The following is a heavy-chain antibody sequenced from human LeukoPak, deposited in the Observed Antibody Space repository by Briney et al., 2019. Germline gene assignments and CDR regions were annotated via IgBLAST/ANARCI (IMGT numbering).Heavy chain of an antibody. CDR3: AKAGCSGGSCYLDY. D-gene: IGHD2-15*01. V-gene: IGHV3-23*01. Sequence: GGSLRLSCAASGFTFSSYAMSWVRQAPGKGLEWVSATSGSGGSTYYADSVKGRFTISRDNSKNTLYLQMNSLRAEDTAVYYCAKAGCSGGSCYLDYWGQGTLVTVSS. CDR2: TSGSGGST. CDR1: GFTFSSYA. J-gene: IGHJ4*02.